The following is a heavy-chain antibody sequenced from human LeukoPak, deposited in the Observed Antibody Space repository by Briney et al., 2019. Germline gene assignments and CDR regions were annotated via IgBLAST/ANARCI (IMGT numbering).Heavy chain of an antibody. J-gene: IGHJ4*02. D-gene: IGHD1-26*01. CDR2: ISGSGGST. CDR3: AKDQWELSFY. V-gene: IGHV3-23*01. CDR1: GFTVSSNY. Sequence: GGSLRLSCAASGFTVSSNYMSWVRQAPGKGLEWVSAISGSGGSTYYADSVKGRFTISRDNSKNTLYLQMNSLRAEDTAVYYCAKDQWELSFYWGQGTLVTVSS.